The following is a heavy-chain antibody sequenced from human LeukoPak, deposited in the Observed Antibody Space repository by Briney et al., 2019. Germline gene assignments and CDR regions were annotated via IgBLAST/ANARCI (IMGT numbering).Heavy chain of an antibody. CDR3: ARVGYYYGSGSYYLRFDY. Sequence: PSETLSLTCTVSGGSISSYYWSWIRQPAGKGLEWIGRIYTSGSTNYNPSLKSRVTISVDTSKNQFSLKLSSVTAADTAVYYCARVGYYYGSGSYYLRFDYWGQGTLVTVSS. V-gene: IGHV4-4*07. J-gene: IGHJ4*02. CDR1: GGSISSYY. D-gene: IGHD3-10*01. CDR2: IYTSGST.